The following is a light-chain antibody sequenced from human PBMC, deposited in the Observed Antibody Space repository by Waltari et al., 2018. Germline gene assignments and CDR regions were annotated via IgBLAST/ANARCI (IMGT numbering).Light chain of an antibody. CDR1: QSVSSY. V-gene: IGKV3-11*01. CDR3: QQRSIWVT. CDR2: DAS. Sequence: EIVFTQSPATLSLSPGERATLSCRASQSVSSYLAWYQQKPGQAPRLLIYDASNRATGIPARFSGSGSGTDFTLTISSLEPEDFAVYYCQQRSIWVTFGPGTKVDIK. J-gene: IGKJ3*01.